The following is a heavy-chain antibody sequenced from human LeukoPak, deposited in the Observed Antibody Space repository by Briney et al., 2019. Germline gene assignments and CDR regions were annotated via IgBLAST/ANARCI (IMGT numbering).Heavy chain of an antibody. CDR1: GFTFKTYW. J-gene: IGHJ3*02. Sequence: GGSLRLYCAASGFTFKTYWMHWVRQAPGKGLVWVSHSNSDGSSTSYADSVRGRFTIYRDNAKNTLYLQMNSLRAEDTAVYYCARDLKGPVNDVFDMWGQETMVTVSS. V-gene: IGHV3-74*01. CDR2: SNSDGSST. D-gene: IGHD4-23*01. CDR3: ARDLKGPVNDVFDM.